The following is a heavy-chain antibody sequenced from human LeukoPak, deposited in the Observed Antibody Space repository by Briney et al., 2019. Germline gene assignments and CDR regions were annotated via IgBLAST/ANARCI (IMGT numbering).Heavy chain of an antibody. J-gene: IGHJ6*02. Sequence: NPSETLSLTCTVSGGSIRSSYYYWGWIRQPPGKGLEWIGSIYDSGSTYYNPSLKSRVTISVDTSKNQFSLKLSSVTAADTAVYYCARVAVVVVPAAGVYYYYGMDVWGQGTTVTVSS. CDR2: IYDSGST. D-gene: IGHD2-2*01. V-gene: IGHV4-39*07. CDR3: ARVAVVVVPAAGVYYYYGMDV. CDR1: GGSIRSSYYY.